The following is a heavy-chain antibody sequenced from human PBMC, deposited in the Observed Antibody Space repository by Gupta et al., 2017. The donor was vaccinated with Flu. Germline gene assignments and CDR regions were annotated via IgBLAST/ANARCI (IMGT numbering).Heavy chain of an antibody. CDR1: SMSSDDCY. D-gene: IGHD2-21*02. CDR3: ATDRDSRWFCT. J-gene: IGHJ5*02. CDR2: MYQSGNT. V-gene: IGHV4-31*02. Sequence: SMSSDDCYWSWIRQHPGKNLEWIGSMYQSGNTHYNPSLKSRVTMSVDTSKNQLSRKLSSVTAADTAVYYCATDRDSRWFCTWGQGALVAVSS.